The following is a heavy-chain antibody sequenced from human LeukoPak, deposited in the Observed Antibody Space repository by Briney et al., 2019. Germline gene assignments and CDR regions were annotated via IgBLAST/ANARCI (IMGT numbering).Heavy chain of an antibody. CDR1: GGSISQYY. CDR2: VYRSGNT. Sequence: SETLSLTCTLSGGSISQYYWSWIRQPPGKGPEWIGYVYRSGNTNYNPSLKNRVTISVDTSKNHFSLNLTSVTAADAAVYYCARVKDFAYSFFDLWGRGTLVTVSS. V-gene: IGHV4-59*01. CDR3: ARVKDFAYSFFDL. J-gene: IGHJ2*01.